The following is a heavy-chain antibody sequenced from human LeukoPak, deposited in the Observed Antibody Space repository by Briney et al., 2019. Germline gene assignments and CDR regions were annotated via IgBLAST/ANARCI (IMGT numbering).Heavy chain of an antibody. CDR1: GFTFSSYA. Sequence: GGSLRLSCAASGFTFSSYAMHWVRQAPGKGLEWVAVISYDGSNKYYADSVKGRFTISRDNSKNTLYLQMNSLRAEDTAVYYCARAGGIAAGGKAQFGLQWGQGTLVT. CDR2: ISYDGSNK. D-gene: IGHD6-13*01. J-gene: IGHJ4*02. V-gene: IGHV3-30-3*01. CDR3: ARAGGIAAGGKAQFGLQ.